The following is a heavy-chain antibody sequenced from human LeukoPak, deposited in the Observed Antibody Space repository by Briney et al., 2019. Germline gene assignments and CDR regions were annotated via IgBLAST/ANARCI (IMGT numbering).Heavy chain of an antibody. V-gene: IGHV3-30-3*01. J-gene: IGHJ6*02. Sequence: GRSLRLSCAASGFTFSSYAMHWVRQAPGKGLEWVAVISYDGSNKYYADSVKGRFTISRDNSKNTLYLQMNSLRAEDTAVYYCAREVWDYYYYYGMDVWGQGTTVTVSS. CDR1: GFTFSSYA. D-gene: IGHD7-27*01. CDR3: AREVWDYYYYYGMDV. CDR2: ISYDGSNK.